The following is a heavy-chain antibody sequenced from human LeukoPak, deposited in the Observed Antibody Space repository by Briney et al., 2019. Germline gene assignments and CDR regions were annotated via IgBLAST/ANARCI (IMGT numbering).Heavy chain of an antibody. J-gene: IGHJ4*02. CDR1: GYTFTSYG. D-gene: IGHD1-26*01. V-gene: IGHV1-18*01. CDR3: ARDGPLMGATFFDY. CDR2: ISAYNGNT. Sequence: GASVKVSCKASGYTFTSYGISWVRQAPGQGLEWMGWISAYNGNTNYAQKLQGRVTMTTDTSTSTAYMELRSLRSDDTTVYYCARDGPLMGATFFDYWGQGTLVTVSS.